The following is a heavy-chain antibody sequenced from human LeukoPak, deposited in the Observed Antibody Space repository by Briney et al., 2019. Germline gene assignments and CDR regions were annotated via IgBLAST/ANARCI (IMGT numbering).Heavy chain of an antibody. CDR2: IEKDAREK. Sequence: PGGSLRLSCVASGFTISHYWMTWVRQAPGKGLEWVANIEKDAREKTYVDSVKGRFTISRDNAKNSIFLQMNSLRVEGMAIYYCVRDGGTDWYDPWGQGTLVSVSS. V-gene: IGHV3-7*01. J-gene: IGHJ5*02. CDR3: VRDGGTDWYDP. CDR1: GFTISHYW. D-gene: IGHD3-16*01.